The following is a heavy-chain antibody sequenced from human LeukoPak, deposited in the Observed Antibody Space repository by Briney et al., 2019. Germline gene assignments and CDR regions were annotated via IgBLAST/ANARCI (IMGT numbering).Heavy chain of an antibody. CDR2: VHYKRSYSGTT. J-gene: IGHJ4*02. CDR3: VAEEYGTGSYYKSAF. CDR1: SGSMWGDALY. D-gene: IGHD3-10*01. Sequence: SETLSLTRTVASGSMWGDALYSGSIRQSPGEGLEWNGIVHYKRSYSGTTYYNASLESRVTVSTDRSKTLCSLKLTSVTAADTAVYYCVAEEYGTGSYYKSAFWGKGALVTVSS. V-gene: IGHV4-39*01.